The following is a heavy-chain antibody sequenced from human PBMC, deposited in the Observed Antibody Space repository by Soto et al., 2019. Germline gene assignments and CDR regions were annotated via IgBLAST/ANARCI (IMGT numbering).Heavy chain of an antibody. CDR1: GYTLSSYR. V-gene: IGHV1-18*01. D-gene: IGHD3-22*01. CDR2: ISAYNGNT. CDR3: ASGSYYYDSSGYYMDYYDGMDV. J-gene: IGHJ6*02. Sequence: AFEKVSCKASGYTLSSYRISWVRQAPGQGLAWMGWISAYNGNTNYAQKLQGRVTMTTDTSTSTAYMELRSLRSDDTAVYYCASGSYYYDSSGYYMDYYDGMDVWGQGATVT.